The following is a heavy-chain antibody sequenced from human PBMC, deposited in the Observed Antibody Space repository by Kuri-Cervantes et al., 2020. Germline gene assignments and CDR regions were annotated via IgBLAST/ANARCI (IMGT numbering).Heavy chain of an antibody. CDR3: AKDARPGSYSSGWAPYYYYGMDV. CDR1: GFTFSSYW. Sequence: GGSLRLSCVASGFTFSSYWMNWVRQAPGKGLEWVSAISGSGGSTYYADSVKGRFTVSGDNSKNTLYLQMNSLRAEDTAVYYCAKDARPGSYSSGWAPYYYYGMDVWGQGTTVTVSS. V-gene: IGHV3-23*01. CDR2: ISGSGGST. J-gene: IGHJ6*02. D-gene: IGHD6-19*01.